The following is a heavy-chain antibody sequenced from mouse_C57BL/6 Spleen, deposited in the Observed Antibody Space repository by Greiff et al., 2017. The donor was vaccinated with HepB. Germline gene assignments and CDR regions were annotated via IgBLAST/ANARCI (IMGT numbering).Heavy chain of an antibody. V-gene: IGHV5-4*01. CDR2: ISDGGSYT. J-gene: IGHJ1*03. D-gene: IGHD1-1*01. Sequence: EVMLVESGGGLVKPGGSLKLSCAASGFTFSSYAMSWVRQTPEKRLEWVATISDGGSYTYYPDNVKGRFTISRDNAKNNLYLQMSHLKSEDTAMYYCAREKNYGSRYWYFDVWGTGTTVTVSS. CDR1: GFTFSSYA. CDR3: AREKNYGSRYWYFDV.